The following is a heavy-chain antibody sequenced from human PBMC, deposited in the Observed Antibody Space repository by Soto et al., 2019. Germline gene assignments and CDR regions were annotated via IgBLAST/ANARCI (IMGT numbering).Heavy chain of an antibody. Sequence: SETLSLTCTVSGGSISSYYWSWIRQPPGKGLEWIGYIYYSGSTNYNPSLKSRVTISVDTSKNQFSLKLSSVTAADTAVYYCARLPARYYYDSSGYYYAPDYYYGMDVWGQGTTVTV. V-gene: IGHV4-59*08. D-gene: IGHD3-22*01. J-gene: IGHJ6*02. CDR2: IYYSGST. CDR1: GGSISSYY. CDR3: ARLPARYYYDSSGYYYAPDYYYGMDV.